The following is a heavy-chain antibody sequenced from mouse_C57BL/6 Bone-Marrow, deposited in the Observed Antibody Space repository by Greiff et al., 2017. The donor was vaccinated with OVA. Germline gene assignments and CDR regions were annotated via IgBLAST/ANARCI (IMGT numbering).Heavy chain of an antibody. V-gene: IGHV1-81*01. Sequence: VKLVESGAELARPGASVKLSCKASGYTFTSYGISWVKQRTGQGLEWIGEIYPRSGNTYYNEKFKGKATLTADKSSSTAYMELRSLTSEDSAVYFCARRRVITTVVADWYFDVWGTGTTVTVSS. CDR2: IYPRSGNT. CDR3: ARRRVITTVVADWYFDV. CDR1: GYTFTSYG. D-gene: IGHD1-1*01. J-gene: IGHJ1*03.